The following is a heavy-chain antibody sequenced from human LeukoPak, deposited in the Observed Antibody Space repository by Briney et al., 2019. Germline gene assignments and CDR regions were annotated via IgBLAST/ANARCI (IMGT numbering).Heavy chain of an antibody. Sequence: GGSLRLSCTASGFTFSSYAMSWVRQAPGKGLEWVSAISGSGVSTYYGDSVEGRFTISRDNSKNTLYLQMNSLRAEDTAVYYCAKVPSYYFDSSGYSKFDYWGQGTLVTVSS. CDR2: ISGSGVST. J-gene: IGHJ4*02. CDR3: AKVPSYYFDSSGYSKFDY. V-gene: IGHV3-23*01. CDR1: GFTFSSYA. D-gene: IGHD3-22*01.